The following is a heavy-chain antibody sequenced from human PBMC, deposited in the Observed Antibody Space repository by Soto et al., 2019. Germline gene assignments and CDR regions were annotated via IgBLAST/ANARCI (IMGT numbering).Heavy chain of an antibody. CDR1: GGTFSSYA. D-gene: IGHD3-10*01. CDR2: IIPIFGTA. V-gene: IGHV1-69*13. J-gene: IGHJ6*02. CDR3: AVRITMVRGYYYCGMDV. Sequence: SVKVSCKASGGTFSSYAISWVRQAPGQGLEWMGGIIPIFGTANYAQKFQGRVTITADESTSTAYMELSSLRSEDTAVYYCAVRITMVRGYYYCGMDVWGQGTTVTVSS.